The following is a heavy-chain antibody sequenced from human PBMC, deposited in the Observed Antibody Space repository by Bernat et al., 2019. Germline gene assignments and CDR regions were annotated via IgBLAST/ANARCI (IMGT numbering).Heavy chain of an antibody. V-gene: IGHV3-30*03. Sequence: QGQLVESGGGVVQPGRSLRLSCAASGFTFSDYGMHWVRQAPGKGLEWVAVISYDGSNKHYADSVKGRFTISRDDSKNTLYLQMDSLKSEDTAVYYCVRDGAALYYYHGMDVWGRGITVTVSS. CDR1: GFTFSDYG. D-gene: IGHD6-25*01. J-gene: IGHJ6*02. CDR2: ISYDGSNK. CDR3: VRDGAALYYYHGMDV.